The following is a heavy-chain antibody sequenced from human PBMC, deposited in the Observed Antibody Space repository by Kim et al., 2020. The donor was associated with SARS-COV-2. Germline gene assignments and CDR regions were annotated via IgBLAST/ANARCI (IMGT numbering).Heavy chain of an antibody. J-gene: IGHJ6*02. CDR2: IYHSGST. CDR1: GYSISSGYY. CDR3: ARVGLVFGYYYGMDV. D-gene: IGHD6-19*01. Sequence: SETLSLTCTVSGYSISSGYYWGWIRQPPGKGLEWIGSIYHSGSTYYNPSLKSRVTISVDTSKNQFSLKLSSVTAADTAVYYCARVGLVFGYYYGMDVWGQGTTVTVSS. V-gene: IGHV4-38-2*02.